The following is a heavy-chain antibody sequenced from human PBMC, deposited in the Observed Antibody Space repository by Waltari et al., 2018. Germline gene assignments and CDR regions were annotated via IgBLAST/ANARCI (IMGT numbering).Heavy chain of an antibody. J-gene: IGHJ5*02. V-gene: IGHV3-30*18. Sequence: QVQLAESGGGVVQPGRSLRLSFAASGFIFRSSGLPGVRQAPGNGLEGVAGISYDGNDKNYADPLQGRVTISRDNSQNTLYLQLNSLRPDDTAVYYCAKVFLEWQTDNWIDTWGQGTLVTVSS. D-gene: IGHD3-3*01. CDR3: AKVFLEWQTDNWIDT. CDR1: GFIFRSSG. CDR2: ISYDGNDK.